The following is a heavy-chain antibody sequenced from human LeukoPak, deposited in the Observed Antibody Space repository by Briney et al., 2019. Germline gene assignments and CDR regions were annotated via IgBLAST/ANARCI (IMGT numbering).Heavy chain of an antibody. CDR2: ISYDGSNK. CDR1: GFTFSSYG. J-gene: IGHJ6*03. CDR3: AKDPSYYYDSSGYYPYYYYYYMDV. V-gene: IGHV3-30*18. D-gene: IGHD3-22*01. Sequence: PGRSLRLSCAASGFTFSSYGMHWVRQAPGKGLEWVAVISYDGSNKYYADSVKGRFTISRDNSKNTLYLQMNSLRAEDTAVYYCAKDPSYYYDSSGYYPYYYYYYMDVWGKGTTVTVSS.